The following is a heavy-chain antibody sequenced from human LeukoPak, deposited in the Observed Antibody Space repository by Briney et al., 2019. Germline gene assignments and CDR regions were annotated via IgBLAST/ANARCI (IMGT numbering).Heavy chain of an antibody. CDR2: IYYSGST. Sequence: SETLSLTCTVSGGSISSSSYYWGWIRQPPGKGLEWIGSIYYSGSTYYNPSLKSRVTISVDTSKNQFSLKLSSVTAADTAVYYCARVRSYGDYYYYYMDVWGKGTTVTVSS. D-gene: IGHD5-18*01. J-gene: IGHJ6*03. CDR3: ARVRSYGDYYYYYMDV. V-gene: IGHV4-39*07. CDR1: GGSISSSSYY.